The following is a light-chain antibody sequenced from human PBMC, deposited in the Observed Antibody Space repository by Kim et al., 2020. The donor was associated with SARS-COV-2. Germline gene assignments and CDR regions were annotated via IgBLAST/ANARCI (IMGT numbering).Light chain of an antibody. CDR3: AAWDASLSAYV. Sequence: GQWVTISCSGGGSNLGTNSVYWYQHLPGTAPKLLIYRNNLRPSGVPDRFSGSKSGTSTSLTISGLRSEDEAEYYCAAWDASLSAYVFGTGTKVTVL. CDR1: GSNLGTNS. V-gene: IGLV1-47*01. CDR2: RNN. J-gene: IGLJ1*01.